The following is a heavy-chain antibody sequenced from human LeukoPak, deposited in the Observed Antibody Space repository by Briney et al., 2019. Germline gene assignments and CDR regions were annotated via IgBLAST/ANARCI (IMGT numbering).Heavy chain of an antibody. CDR3: AKAMVRGVMVPYNWFDP. D-gene: IGHD3-10*01. CDR2: ISGSGGST. J-gene: IGHJ5*02. CDR1: GFTFSSYA. Sequence: GGSLRLSCAASGFTFSSYAMSWVRQAPGKGLEWVSAISGSGGSTYYADSVKGRFTISRDNSKNTPYLQMNSLRAEDTAVYYCAKAMVRGVMVPYNWFDPWGQGTLVTVSS. V-gene: IGHV3-23*01.